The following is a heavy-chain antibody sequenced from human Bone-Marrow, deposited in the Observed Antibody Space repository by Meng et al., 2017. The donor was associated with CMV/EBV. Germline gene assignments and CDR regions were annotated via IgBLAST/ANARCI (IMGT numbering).Heavy chain of an antibody. J-gene: IGHJ4*02. CDR1: GFTFSSYA. D-gene: IGHD3-3*01. Sequence: GESLKISCAASGFTFSSYAMNWVRQAPGKGLEWVSSISSSSNHIYYADSMKGRFTISRDNAKNSLYLQMNSLRAEDTAVYYCARDGFLEWLGVRYFDYWGQGTLVTVSS. V-gene: IGHV3-21*01. CDR3: ARDGFLEWLGVRYFDY. CDR2: ISSSSNHI.